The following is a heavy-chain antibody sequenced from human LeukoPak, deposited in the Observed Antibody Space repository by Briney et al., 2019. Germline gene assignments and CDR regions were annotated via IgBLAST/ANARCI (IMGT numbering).Heavy chain of an antibody. CDR3: ARDLVGTSPDGKNYYYYGMDV. CDR1: GFTFDDYA. CDR2: ISWNSGST. Sequence: GGSLRLSCVASGFTFDDYAMHWVRQVPGKGLEWVSGISWNSGSTGYADSVKGRFTISRDNAKNSLYLQMNSLRAEDTAVYYCARDLVGTSPDGKNYYYYGMDVWGQGTTVTVSS. V-gene: IGHV3-9*01. J-gene: IGHJ6*02. D-gene: IGHD2-21*02.